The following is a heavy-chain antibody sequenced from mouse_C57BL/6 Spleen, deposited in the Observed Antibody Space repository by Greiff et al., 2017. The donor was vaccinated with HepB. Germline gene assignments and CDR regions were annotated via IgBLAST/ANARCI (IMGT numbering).Heavy chain of an antibody. CDR2: ISSGSSTI. CDR3: ARLANDAMDY. D-gene: IGHD1-1*01. J-gene: IGHJ4*01. CDR1: GFTFSDYG. Sequence: EVQLVESGGGLVKPGGSLKLSCAASGFTFSDYGMHWVRQAPEKGLEWVAYISSGSSTIYYADTVKGRFTISRDNAKNTLCLQMTSLRSEDTAMYYCARLANDAMDYWGQGTSVTVSS. V-gene: IGHV5-17*01.